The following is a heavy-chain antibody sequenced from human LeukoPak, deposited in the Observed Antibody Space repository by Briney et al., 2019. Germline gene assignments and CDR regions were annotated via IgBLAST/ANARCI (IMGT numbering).Heavy chain of an antibody. CDR3: RDPFDY. CDR2: ISSSGGST. Sequence: GGSLRLSCAASGFTFSSYEMHWVRQAPGKGLQWVSGISSSGGSTYYVDSVKGRFTISRDNSKNTVYLQMNSLRGEDTAVYYCRDPFDYWGQGTLVTVSS. V-gene: IGHV3-23*01. CDR1: GFTFSSYE. J-gene: IGHJ4*02.